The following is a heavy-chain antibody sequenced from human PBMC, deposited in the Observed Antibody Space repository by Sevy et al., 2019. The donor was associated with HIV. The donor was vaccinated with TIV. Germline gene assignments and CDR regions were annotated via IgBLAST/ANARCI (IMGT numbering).Heavy chain of an antibody. Sequence: ASVKVSCKASGYTFTSYGISWVRQAPGQGLEWMGWISAYNGNTNYAQKLQGRVTMTTDTSTSTAYMELRSLRSDDTAVYYCARDLRRLRFLEWSLEPYFDYWGQGTLVTVSS. CDR2: ISAYNGNT. D-gene: IGHD3-3*01. CDR1: GYTFTSYG. V-gene: IGHV1-18*01. J-gene: IGHJ4*02. CDR3: ARDLRRLRFLEWSLEPYFDY.